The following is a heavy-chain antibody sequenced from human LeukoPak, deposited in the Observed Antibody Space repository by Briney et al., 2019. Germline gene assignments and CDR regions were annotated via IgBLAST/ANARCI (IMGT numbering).Heavy chain of an antibody. CDR2: IYYSGST. J-gene: IGHJ2*01. Sequence: SETLSLTCTVSGGSISSSSYYWGWIRQPPGKGLEWIGSIYYSGSTYYNPSLKSRVTISVDTSKNQFSLKLNSVTAADTAVYYCARTSYYGSGTWYFDLWGRGTLVSVSS. D-gene: IGHD3-10*01. V-gene: IGHV4-39*07. CDR1: GGSISSSSYY. CDR3: ARTSYYGSGTWYFDL.